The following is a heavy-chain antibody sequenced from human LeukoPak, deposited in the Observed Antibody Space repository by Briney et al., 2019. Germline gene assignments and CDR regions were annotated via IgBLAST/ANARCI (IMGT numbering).Heavy chain of an antibody. CDR2: IYYSGST. V-gene: IGHV4-39*01. CDR3: ARVPGIAVAGKFDP. J-gene: IGHJ5*02. Sequence: SETLSLTCTVSGGSISSGDYYWSWIRQPPGKGLEWIGSIYYSGSTYYNPSLKSRVTISVDTSKNQFSLKLSSVTAADTAVYYCARVPGIAVAGKFDPWGQGTLVTVSS. D-gene: IGHD6-19*01. CDR1: GGSISSGDYY.